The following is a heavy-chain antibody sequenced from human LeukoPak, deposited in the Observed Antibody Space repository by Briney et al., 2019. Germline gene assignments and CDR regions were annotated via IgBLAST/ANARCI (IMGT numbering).Heavy chain of an antibody. CDR3: SREIYGRFDY. Sequence: ASVKVSCKASGYTFSTYGISWVRQAPGQGLEWMGWISAYNGHTNYAQKLQGRVTMTTDTSTSTAYMDLRSLRSDDTAVYYCSREIYGRFDYWGQGALVTVSS. J-gene: IGHJ4*02. CDR1: GYTFSTYG. CDR2: ISAYNGHT. V-gene: IGHV1-18*01. D-gene: IGHD4-17*01.